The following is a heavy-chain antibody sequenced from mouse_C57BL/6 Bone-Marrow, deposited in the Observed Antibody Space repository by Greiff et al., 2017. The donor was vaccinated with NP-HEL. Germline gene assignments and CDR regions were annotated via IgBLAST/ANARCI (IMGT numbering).Heavy chain of an antibody. V-gene: IGHV7-3*01. CDR2: IRNKANGYTT. CDR3: ARSIYYDYADDPFYAMDY. D-gene: IGHD2-4*01. J-gene: IGHJ4*01. CDR1: GFTFTDYY. Sequence: EVQVVESGGGLVQPGGSLSLSCAASGFTFTDYYMSWVRQPPGKAPEWLGFIRNKANGYTTEYSASVKGRFTISRDNSQSILYLQMNALRAEDSAIYYCARSIYYDYADDPFYAMDYWGQGTSVTVSS.